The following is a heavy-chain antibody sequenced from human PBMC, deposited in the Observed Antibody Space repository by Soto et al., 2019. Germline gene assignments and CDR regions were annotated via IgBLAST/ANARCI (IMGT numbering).Heavy chain of an antibody. CDR2: INTDGSVA. CDR3: XXXXXXXRLDS. Sequence: DVQLVESGGGLVQPGESLRLSCAASGLTFRSYWMHWVRQAPGKGLVWVSRINTDGSVAMYVDSVKGRFTISRDNAKNTLXLHXXXLXXXXTXXXXXXXXXXXXRLDSWGQGTLVTVSS. J-gene: IGHJ4*02. V-gene: IGHV3-74*03. CDR1: GLTFRSYW.